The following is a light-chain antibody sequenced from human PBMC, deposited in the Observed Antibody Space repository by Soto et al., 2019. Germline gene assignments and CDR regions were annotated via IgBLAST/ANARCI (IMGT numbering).Light chain of an antibody. CDR1: QSISSY. Sequence: DIQMTQSPSSLSASVGDRVTITCRASQSISSYLNWYQQKPGKAPKLLIYAASSLQSGVPSRFSGSGSGTDFTLTISSLQPADFATYYGQQSYSTPPCTFGQGTKVEIK. CDR2: AAS. V-gene: IGKV1-39*01. J-gene: IGKJ1*01. CDR3: QQSYSTPPCT.